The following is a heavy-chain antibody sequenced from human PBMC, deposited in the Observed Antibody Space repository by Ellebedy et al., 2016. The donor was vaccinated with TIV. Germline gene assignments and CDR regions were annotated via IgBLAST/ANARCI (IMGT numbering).Heavy chain of an antibody. CDR1: GYIFNDYA. D-gene: IGHD3-3*01. J-gene: IGHJ6*01. CDR3: ARGDRFEYYNFRSGYSENGMDV. V-gene: IGHV1-3*01. Sequence: ASVKVSCKTSGYIFNDYALHWVTQAPGQRLEWMGWINPGSGKTDYSEKFHGRVTFTRDTSANTAYMELSSLRSADTAVYYCARGDRFEYYNFRSGYSENGMDVWGQGTTVTVSS. CDR2: INPGSGKT.